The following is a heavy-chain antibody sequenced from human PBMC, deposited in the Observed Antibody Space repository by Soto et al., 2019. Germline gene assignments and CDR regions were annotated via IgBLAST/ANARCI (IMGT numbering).Heavy chain of an antibody. CDR3: ARTPLEDNWFDP. J-gene: IGHJ5*02. CDR2: IYPGDSDT. CDR1: CYSFTRYF. V-gene: IGHV5-51*01. Sequence: GESLNISCTGSCYSFTRYFIGWVRQMPGKGLEWMGIIYPGDSDTRYSPSFQGQVTISADKSISTAYLQWSSLKASDTAMYYCARTPLEDNWFDPWGQGTLVTVSS.